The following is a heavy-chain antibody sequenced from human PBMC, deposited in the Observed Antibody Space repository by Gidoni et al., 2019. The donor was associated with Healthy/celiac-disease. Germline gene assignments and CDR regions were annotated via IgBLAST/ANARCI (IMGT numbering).Heavy chain of an antibody. D-gene: IGHD3-10*01. CDR1: GFPFDDYG. Sequence: EVQLVESGGGVVRPGGSLRLSCAASGFPFDDYGKSWGRQAPGKGLGWVYGINWNGGSTGYADSVKGRITISRDNAKNSLYLQMNSLRAEDTALYYCAREYYYGSGSYNDAFDIWGQGTMVTVSS. CDR2: INWNGGST. J-gene: IGHJ3*02. CDR3: AREYYYGSGSYNDAFDI. V-gene: IGHV3-20*04.